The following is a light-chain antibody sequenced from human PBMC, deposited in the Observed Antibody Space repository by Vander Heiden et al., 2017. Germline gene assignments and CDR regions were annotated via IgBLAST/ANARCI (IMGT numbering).Light chain of an antibody. CDR2: KDS. CDR3: QSADSSGADVV. J-gene: IGLJ2*01. V-gene: IGLV3-25*03. CDR1: ALPKPY. Sequence: SYELTQPPSVSVSPGQTARITCSGDALPKPYAFWYQQKPGQAPVLVMYKDSERSSGIPDRFYGASSGTTVTLTISGVQAEDEADYYCQSADSSGADVVFGGGTKLTVL.